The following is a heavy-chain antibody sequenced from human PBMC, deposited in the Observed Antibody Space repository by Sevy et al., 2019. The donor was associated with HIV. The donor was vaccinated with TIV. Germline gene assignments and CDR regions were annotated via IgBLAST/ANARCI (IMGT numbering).Heavy chain of an antibody. CDR2: IHLTLST. Sequence: SEILSLTCTVSGDSVSTSNKFWGWIRQPPGKGLEWIGSIHLTLSTFYNPSLKSRVIISEDTSKNQLSLRLSSVSAVDTAVYYCARTQDGLGRLPGDSTSYPYAGDHYFDRWGRGTLVTVSS. V-gene: IGHV4-39*01. CDR1: GDSVSTSNKF. D-gene: IGHD2-21*01. CDR3: ARTQDGLGRLPGDSTSYPYAGDHYFDR. J-gene: IGHJ4*02.